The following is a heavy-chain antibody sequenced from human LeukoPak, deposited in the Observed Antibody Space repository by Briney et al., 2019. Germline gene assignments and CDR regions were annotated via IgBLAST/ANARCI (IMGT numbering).Heavy chain of an antibody. Sequence: GASEKVSCKASGGTFSSYAISWVRQAPGQGLEWMGGIIPIFGTANYAQKFQGRVTITTDESTSTAYMELSSLRSEDTAVYYCAREGLTYYYDSSGYSDEPLFDYWGQGTLVTVSS. D-gene: IGHD3-22*01. V-gene: IGHV1-69*05. CDR1: GGTFSSYA. CDR3: AREGLTYYYDSSGYSDEPLFDY. CDR2: IIPIFGTA. J-gene: IGHJ4*02.